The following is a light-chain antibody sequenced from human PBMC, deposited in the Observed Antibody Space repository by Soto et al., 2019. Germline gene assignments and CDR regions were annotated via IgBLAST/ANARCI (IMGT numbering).Light chain of an antibody. Sequence: IQLTQSPSSLSASLGDRVTITCRASQGITFYLAWYQQKPGKAPKRLIYAASTLQSGVPSRFSGSGSGTDFTLTISSLQPEDFATYYCQQANSFPTFGQGTRLEI. CDR3: QQANSFPT. CDR2: AAS. CDR1: QGITFY. J-gene: IGKJ5*01. V-gene: IGKV1-9*01.